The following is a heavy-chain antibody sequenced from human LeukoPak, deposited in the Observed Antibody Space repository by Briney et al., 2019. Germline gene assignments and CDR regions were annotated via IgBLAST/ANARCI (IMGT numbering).Heavy chain of an antibody. J-gene: IGHJ3*02. CDR2: ISSSSSYI. D-gene: IGHD6-13*01. V-gene: IGHV3-21*01. CDR1: GFTVSSNY. Sequence: GGSLRLSCAASGFTVSSNYMSWVRQAPGKGLEWVSSISSSSSYIYYADSVKGRFTISRDNAKNSLYLQMNSLRAEDTAVYYCARHPLPAAGTEAFGIWGQGTMVTVSS. CDR3: ARHPLPAAGTEAFGI.